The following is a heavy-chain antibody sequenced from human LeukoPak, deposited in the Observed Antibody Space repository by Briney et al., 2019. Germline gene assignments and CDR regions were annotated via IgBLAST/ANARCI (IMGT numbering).Heavy chain of an antibody. CDR2: ISSSSSYI. CDR1: GFTFSYYT. Sequence: NAGGSLRLSCAASGFTFSYYTMNWVRQAPGKGLEWVSSISSSSSYIYYADSVKGRFTISTDNAKNSLYLQMNSLRAEDTAVYYCARDRGTGKPGTFDIWGQGTMVTVSS. D-gene: IGHD1-1*01. V-gene: IGHV3-21*01. J-gene: IGHJ3*02. CDR3: ARDRGTGKPGTFDI.